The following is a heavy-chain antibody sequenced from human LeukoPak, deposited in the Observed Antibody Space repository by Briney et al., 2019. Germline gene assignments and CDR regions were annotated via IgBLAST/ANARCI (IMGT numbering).Heavy chain of an antibody. CDR1: GFTFNNFW. V-gene: IGHV3-9*01. CDR3: AKARYAGATTYEAFDI. CDR2: ISWNSGSI. Sequence: GGSLRLSCAASGFTFNNFWMHWVRQAPGKGLEWVSGISWNSGSIGYADSVKGRFTISRDNAKNSLYLQMNSLRAEDTALYYCAKARYAGATTYEAFDIWGQGTMVTVSS. J-gene: IGHJ3*02. D-gene: IGHD1-26*01.